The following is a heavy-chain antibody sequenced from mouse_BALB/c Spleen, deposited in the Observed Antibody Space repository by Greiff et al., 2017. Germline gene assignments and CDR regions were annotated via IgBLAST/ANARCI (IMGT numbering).Heavy chain of an antibody. CDR1: GFTFSSYG. J-gene: IGHJ4*01. CDR2: ISSGGSYT. Sequence: EVKLVESGGDLVKPGGSLKLSCAASGFTFSSYGMSWVRQTPDNRLEWVATISSGGSYTYYPDSVKGRFTISRDNAKNTLYLQMSSLKSEDTAMYYCATYAMDYWGQGTSVTVSS. V-gene: IGHV5-6*02. CDR3: ATYAMDY.